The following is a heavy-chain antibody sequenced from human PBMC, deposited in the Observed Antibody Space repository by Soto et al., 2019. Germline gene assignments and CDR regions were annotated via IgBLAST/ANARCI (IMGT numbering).Heavy chain of an antibody. CDR3: AKASGYSSGWCHY. CDR2: MSGVSDTA. J-gene: IGHJ4*02. D-gene: IGHD6-19*01. Sequence: VSLRLSCAASVFAFSSFAMTWDRQAPGKGLEWVSTMSGVSDTADYADSVKGRFTISRDNSKITLYLQMNSLRAEDTAVYFCAKASGYSSGWCHYWGQGTLVTVSS. CDR1: VFAFSSFA. V-gene: IGHV3-23*01.